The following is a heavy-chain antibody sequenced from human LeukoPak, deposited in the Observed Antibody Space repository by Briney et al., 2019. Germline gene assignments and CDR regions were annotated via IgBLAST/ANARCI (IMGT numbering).Heavy chain of an antibody. J-gene: IGHJ5*02. CDR2: IYIAGST. CDR3: ARDIIAAAEQGWFDP. V-gene: IGHV4-4*07. CDR1: GGSISSYY. D-gene: IGHD6-13*01. Sequence: SETLSLTCTVSGGSISSYYWSWIRQPAGKGLEWIGRIYIAGSTNYNPSLKSRVTISVDTSKNQFSLKLSSVTAADTAVYYCARDIIAAAEQGWFDPWGQGTLVTVSS.